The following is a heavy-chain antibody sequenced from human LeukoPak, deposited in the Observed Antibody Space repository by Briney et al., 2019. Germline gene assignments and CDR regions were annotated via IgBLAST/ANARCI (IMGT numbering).Heavy chain of an antibody. CDR3: ARAMITFGGVIVHPDAFDI. Sequence: SETLSLTCTVSGDSISSYYWSWIRQPPGKGLEWIGYIYYNGSTNYNPSLKSRVTISVDTSKNQFSLKLSSVTAADTAVYYCARAMITFGGVIVHPDAFDIWGQGTMVTVSS. D-gene: IGHD3-16*02. V-gene: IGHV4-59*08. CDR1: GDSISSYY. J-gene: IGHJ3*02. CDR2: IYYNGST.